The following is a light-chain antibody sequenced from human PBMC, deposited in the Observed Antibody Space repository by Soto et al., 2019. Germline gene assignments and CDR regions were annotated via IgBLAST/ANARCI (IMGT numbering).Light chain of an antibody. V-gene: IGKV3-15*01. CDR3: QQYNNWPPVWT. J-gene: IGKJ1*01. Sequence: EIVMTQSPATLSVSPGERATLSCRASQSVSSNLAWYQQKPGQAPRLLIYGASTRATGIPARFSGSGSGTEFTLTVSGLQSEDFAVYYCQQYNNWPPVWTFGQGTKVDIK. CDR1: QSVSSN. CDR2: GAS.